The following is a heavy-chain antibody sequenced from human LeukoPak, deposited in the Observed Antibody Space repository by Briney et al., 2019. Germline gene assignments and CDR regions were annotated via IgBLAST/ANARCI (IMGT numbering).Heavy chain of an antibody. D-gene: IGHD2/OR15-2a*01. Sequence: SQTLSLTCAVSGGSISSGGYSWSWIRQPPGKGLEWIGYIYHSGSTYYNPSLKSRVTISVDRSKNQFSLKLSSVTAADTAVYYCARSMDGVLNDYWGQGTLVTVSS. CDR3: ARSMDGVLNDY. CDR2: IYHSGST. CDR1: GGSISSGGYS. V-gene: IGHV4-30-2*01. J-gene: IGHJ4*02.